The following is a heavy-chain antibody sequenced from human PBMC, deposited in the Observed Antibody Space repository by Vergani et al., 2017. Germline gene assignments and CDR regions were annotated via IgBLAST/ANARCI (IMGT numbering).Heavy chain of an antibody. CDR1: GGSFTSYH. V-gene: IGHV4-34*01. Sequence: QVQLQQWGGGLLKPSETLSLTCVVNGGSFTSYHWTWIRQSPGEGLEWVGDIDHTGRPDYNPSLKSRLTMSVDTSKNQFSLTLTSVTAADTAVYYCAGDNKQLRPRAFDLWGQGTMVTVSS. CDR2: IDHTGRP. CDR3: AGDNKQLRPRAFDL. D-gene: IGHD4-23*01. J-gene: IGHJ3*01.